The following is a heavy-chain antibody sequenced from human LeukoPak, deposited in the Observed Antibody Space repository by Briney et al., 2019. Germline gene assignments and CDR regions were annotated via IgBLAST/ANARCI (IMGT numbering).Heavy chain of an antibody. V-gene: IGHV4-59*01. D-gene: IGHD3-10*01. CDR3: ARTTTVRGTYYMDV. J-gene: IGHJ6*03. CDR2: IYYSGST. Sequence: SETLSLTCTVSGGSISSYYWSWIRQPPGKGLEWIGYIYYSGSTNYNPSLKSRVTISVDTSKNRFSLKLRSVTAADTAVYYCARTTTVRGTYYMDVWGKGTTVTVSS. CDR1: GGSISSYY.